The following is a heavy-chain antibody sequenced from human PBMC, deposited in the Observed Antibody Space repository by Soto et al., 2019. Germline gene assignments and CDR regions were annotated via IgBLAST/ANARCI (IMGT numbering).Heavy chain of an antibody. CDR3: ARGGTDYDFWSGYYSPYFEY. D-gene: IGHD3-3*01. J-gene: IGHJ4*02. CDR1: VGSISSYY. CDR2: IYYSGST. Sequence: SETLSLTCTVSVGSISSYYWIWMRQPPGKGREWIGYIYYSGSTNYNPSLKSRVTISVDTSKNQFSLKLSSVTAADTAVYYCARGGTDYDFWSGYYSPYFEYWGQGTLVTVSS. V-gene: IGHV4-59*01.